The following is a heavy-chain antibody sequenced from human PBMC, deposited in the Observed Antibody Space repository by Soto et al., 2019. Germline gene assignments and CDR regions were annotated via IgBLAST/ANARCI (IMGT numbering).Heavy chain of an antibody. J-gene: IGHJ4*02. CDR2: VSYDGSNK. Sequence: QVQLVESGGGVVQPGRSLRLSCAASGFTFSSYAMHWVRQAPGKGLDWVAVVSYDGSNKYYADSVKGRFTFSRDNSKNTLYLQMNSLRPEDTALSYCARDLGGAIAYWGQGTLVTVSS. CDR1: GFTFSSYA. CDR3: ARDLGGAIAY. V-gene: IGHV3-30-3*01. D-gene: IGHD3-16*01.